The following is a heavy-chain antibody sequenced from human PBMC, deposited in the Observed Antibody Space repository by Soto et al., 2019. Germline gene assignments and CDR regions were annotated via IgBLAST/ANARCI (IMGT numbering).Heavy chain of an antibody. Sequence: ASETLSRTCAVSGVSISSGNWWTWVRQTPQRGLEYIGEIFHDGTANYYPSFERRVAISVDTSKNQFSLKLTSVTAADTAIYFCARLVYDTRLNYMYFDFWGQGALVTVSS. CDR2: IFHDGTA. V-gene: IGHV4-4*02. D-gene: IGHD2-8*01. CDR3: ARLVYDTRLNYMYFDF. J-gene: IGHJ4*02. CDR1: GVSISSGNW.